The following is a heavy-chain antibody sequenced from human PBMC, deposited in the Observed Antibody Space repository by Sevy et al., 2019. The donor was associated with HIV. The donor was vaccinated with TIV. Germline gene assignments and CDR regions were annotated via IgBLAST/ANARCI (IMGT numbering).Heavy chain of an antibody. V-gene: IGHV3-23*01. CDR1: GFTFSSYA. CDR3: AKWSSGQWLGGDAFDI. CDR2: IIGSGGST. J-gene: IGHJ3*02. D-gene: IGHD6-19*01. Sequence: GGSLRLSCAASGFTFSSYAMSWVRQAPGKGLEWVSAIIGSGGSTYYADSVKGRFTISRDNSKNTLYLQMNSLRAEDTAVYYCAKWSSGQWLGGDAFDIWGQGTMVTVSS.